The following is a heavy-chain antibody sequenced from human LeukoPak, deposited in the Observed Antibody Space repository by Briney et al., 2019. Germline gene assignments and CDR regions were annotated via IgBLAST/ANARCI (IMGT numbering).Heavy chain of an antibody. J-gene: IGHJ4*02. V-gene: IGHV3-21*06. Sequence: GGSLRLPCAASGFTFSSYSINWVRQAPGKGLEWVSSISGSSSYIYYADSVKGRFTISRDNAKNSLYLQLNSLRVEDTAVYYCKSGGAAPGSFDYWGQGTLVTVSP. D-gene: IGHD1-1*01. CDR3: KSGGAAPGSFDY. CDR2: ISGSSSYI. CDR1: GFTFSSYS.